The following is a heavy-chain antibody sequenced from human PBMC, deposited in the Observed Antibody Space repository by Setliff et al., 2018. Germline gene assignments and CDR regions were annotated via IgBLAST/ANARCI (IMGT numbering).Heavy chain of an antibody. CDR2: IYYSGST. Sequence: SETLSLTCTVSGGSISSSSYYWGWIRQPPGKGLEWIGSIYYSGSTYYNPSLKSRVTISVDTSKNQFSLKLSSVTAADTAVYYCARPGYPGALDYWGQGTLVTVSS. J-gene: IGHJ4*02. V-gene: IGHV4-39*01. CDR1: GGSISSSSYY. D-gene: IGHD5-12*01. CDR3: ARPGYPGALDY.